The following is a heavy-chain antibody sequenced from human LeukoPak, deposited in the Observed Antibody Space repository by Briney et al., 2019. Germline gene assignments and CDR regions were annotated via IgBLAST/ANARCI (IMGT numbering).Heavy chain of an antibody. CDR1: GYTFTSYY. V-gene: IGHV1-46*01. D-gene: IGHD3-10*01. Sequence: ASVKVSCKASGYTFTSYYMHWVRQAPGQGLEWMGIINPSGGSTRYAQKFQGRVTMTRDTSTSTVYMELSSLRSEDTAVYYCARDLRRRGMVSTSYYFDYWGQGTLVTVSS. J-gene: IGHJ4*02. CDR3: ARDLRRRGMVSTSYYFDY. CDR2: INPSGGST.